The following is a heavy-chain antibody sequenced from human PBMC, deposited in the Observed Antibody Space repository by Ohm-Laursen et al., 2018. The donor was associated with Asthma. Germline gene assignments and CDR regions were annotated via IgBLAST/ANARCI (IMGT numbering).Heavy chain of an antibody. J-gene: IGHJ4*02. CDR3: ARVRRAGIAAAGGIDY. V-gene: IGHV3-53*01. CDR1: GFTVSSNY. D-gene: IGHD6-13*01. CDR2: IYSGGST. Sequence: SLRLSCAASGFTVSSNYMSWVRQAPGKGLEWVSVIYSGGSTYYADSVKGRFTISRDNSKNTLYLQMNSLRAEDTAVYYCARVRRAGIAAAGGIDYWGQGTLVTVSS.